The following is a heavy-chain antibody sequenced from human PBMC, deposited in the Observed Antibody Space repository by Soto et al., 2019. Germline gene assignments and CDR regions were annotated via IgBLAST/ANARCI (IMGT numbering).Heavy chain of an antibody. V-gene: IGHV3-23*05. D-gene: IGHD6-19*01. CDR3: AKLAGHSGWYSDY. CDR2: INKGGDYT. Sequence: EVQVLESGGGLVQPGASLRLSCAASGFTFNCCAMTWVRRAPGKGLEWVSAINKGGDYTYYAESVKGRFTISRDNTKNTVFPQMNSLRADETAVYYCAKLAGHSGWYSDYWGQGTLVTVSS. J-gene: IGHJ4*02. CDR1: GFTFNCCA.